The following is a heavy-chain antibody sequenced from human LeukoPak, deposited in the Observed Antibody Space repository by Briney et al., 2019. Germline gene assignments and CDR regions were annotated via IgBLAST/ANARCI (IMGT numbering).Heavy chain of an antibody. D-gene: IGHD5-12*01. CDR2: VSSGSGYI. CDR3: AREWSGYDYKKLDY. V-gene: IGHV3-21*06. Sequence: GGSLRLSCAASGFTFSGFTMNWVRQAPGKGLEWVSGVSSGSGYIYYVDSVKGRFIISRDNAENSLYLQMNSLRAEDTAVYYCAREWSGYDYKKLDYWGQGTLVTVSS. CDR1: GFTFSGFT. J-gene: IGHJ4*02.